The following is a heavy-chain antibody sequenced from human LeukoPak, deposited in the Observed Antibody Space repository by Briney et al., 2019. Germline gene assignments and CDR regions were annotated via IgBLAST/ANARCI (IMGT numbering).Heavy chain of an antibody. CDR2: IRYDGSNK. CDR3: ARATMVRGRPLKY. J-gene: IGHJ4*02. Sequence: GGSLRLSCAASGFTFSSYGMHWVRQAPGKGLEWVAFIRYDGSNKYYADSVKGRFTISRDNSKNTLYLQMNSLRAEDTAVYYCARATMVRGRPLKYWGQGTLVTVSS. D-gene: IGHD3-10*01. V-gene: IGHV3-30*02. CDR1: GFTFSSYG.